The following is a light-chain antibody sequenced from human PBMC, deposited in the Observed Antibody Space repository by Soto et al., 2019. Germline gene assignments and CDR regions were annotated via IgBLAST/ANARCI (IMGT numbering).Light chain of an antibody. Sequence: DIVMTQSPLSLPVTPGESASISCRSSQSLLQSNGYNYLDWYLQKPGQSPQVLIYLGSNRASGVPDRFSGRGSGTDFTLEISRVEAEDVGVYYCMQALQTPPTFGQGTRVEIK. V-gene: IGKV2-28*01. J-gene: IGKJ1*01. CDR2: LGS. CDR1: QSLLQSNGYNY. CDR3: MQALQTPPT.